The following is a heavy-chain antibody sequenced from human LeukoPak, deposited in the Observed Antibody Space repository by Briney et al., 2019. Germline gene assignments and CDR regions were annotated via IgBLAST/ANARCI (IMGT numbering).Heavy chain of an antibody. Sequence: SGGSLRLSCAASGFTFSSYAMHWVRQAPGKGLEWVAVISYDGSNKYYADSVKGRFTISRDNSKNTLYLQMNSLRAEDTAVYYCARGGGIEMATMGTLAHWGQGTLVTVSS. CDR2: ISYDGSNK. D-gene: IGHD5-24*01. CDR1: GFTFSSYA. V-gene: IGHV3-30-3*01. CDR3: ARGGGIEMATMGTLAH. J-gene: IGHJ5*02.